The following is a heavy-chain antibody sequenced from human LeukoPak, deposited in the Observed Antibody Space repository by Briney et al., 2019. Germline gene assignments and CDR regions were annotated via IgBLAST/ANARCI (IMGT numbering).Heavy chain of an antibody. CDR3: ARADTSAITWIPYYFDY. Sequence: PGGSLRLSCAASGFTFSDYYMSWIRQAPGKGLEWVSYISSSGSTIYYADSVKGRFTISRDNAKNSLYLQMNSLRAEDTAVYYCARADTSAITWIPYYFDYWGQGTLVTVSS. D-gene: IGHD5-18*01. CDR1: GFTFSDYY. J-gene: IGHJ4*02. CDR2: ISSSGSTI. V-gene: IGHV3-11*04.